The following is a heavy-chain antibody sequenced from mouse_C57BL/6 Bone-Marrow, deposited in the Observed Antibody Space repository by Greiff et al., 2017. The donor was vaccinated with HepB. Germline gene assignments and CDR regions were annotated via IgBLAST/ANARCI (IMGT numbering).Heavy chain of an antibody. J-gene: IGHJ4*01. D-gene: IGHD2-3*01. Sequence: VQLKESVAELVRPGASVKLSCTASGFNIKNTYMHWVKQRPEQGLEWIGRIDPANGNTKYAPKFQGKATITADTSSNTAYLQLSSLTSEDTAIYYCARSPHDGYYPYAMGYWGQGTSVTVSS. V-gene: IGHV14-3*01. CDR2: IDPANGNT. CDR1: GFNIKNTY. CDR3: ARSPHDGYYPYAMGY.